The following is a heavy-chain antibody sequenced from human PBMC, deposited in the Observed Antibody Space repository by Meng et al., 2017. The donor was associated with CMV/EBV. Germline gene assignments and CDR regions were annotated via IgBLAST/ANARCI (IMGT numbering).Heavy chain of an antibody. V-gene: IGHV3-48*03. CDR3: ARENGVVIIPYDAFDI. CDR2: ISSSGSTI. J-gene: IGHJ3*02. CDR1: GFTFSSYE. D-gene: IGHD3-3*01. Sequence: GESLKISCAASGFTFSSYEMNWVRQAPGKGLEWVSYISSSGSTIYYADSVKGRFTISRDNAKNSLYLQMNSLRAEDTAVYYCARENGVVIIPYDAFDIWGQGTMVTVSS.